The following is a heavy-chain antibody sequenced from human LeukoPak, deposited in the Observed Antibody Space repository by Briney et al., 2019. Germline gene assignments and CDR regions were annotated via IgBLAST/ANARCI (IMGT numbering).Heavy chain of an antibody. CDR3: ARDDCSGGTCSVAFDF. CDR2: ISAYNGNT. CDR1: GYTFTSYG. Sequence: GASVKVSCKASGYTFTSYGISWVRQAPGQGLEWMGWISAYNGNTNYAQKLQGRVTMTTDTSTSTAYMELRSLRSDDTAVYYCARDDCSGGTCSVAFDFWGQGTHVTVSS. J-gene: IGHJ4*02. V-gene: IGHV1-18*01. D-gene: IGHD2-15*01.